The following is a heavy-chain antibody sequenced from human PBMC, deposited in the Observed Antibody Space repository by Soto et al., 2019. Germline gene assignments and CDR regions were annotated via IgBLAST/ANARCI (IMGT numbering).Heavy chain of an antibody. V-gene: IGHV1-18*01. CDR3: ARDRGXXAQWDY. CDR1: GYTFTSYG. CDR2: ISAYNGNT. D-gene: IGHD2-8*01. Sequence: QVQLVQSGAEVKKPGASVKVSCKASGYTFTSYGISWVRQAPGQGLEWMGWISAYNGNTNYAQKLQGRVTMTTDTXXXXXXXXXXXLXXXXXXXXXXARDRGXXAQWDYWGQGTLVTVSS. J-gene: IGHJ4*02.